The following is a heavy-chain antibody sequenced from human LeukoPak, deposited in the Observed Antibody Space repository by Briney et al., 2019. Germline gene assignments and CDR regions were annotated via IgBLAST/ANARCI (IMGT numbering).Heavy chain of an antibody. CDR1: GLTFSSYS. Sequence: GGSLRLSCAASGLTFSSYSMNWVRQAPGKGLEWVSSISSSSSYIYYAGSVKGRFTISRDNAKNSLYLQMNSLRAEDTAVYYCARDGLISGWGDYWGQGTLVTVFS. V-gene: IGHV3-21*01. D-gene: IGHD6-19*01. CDR2: ISSSSSYI. CDR3: ARDGLISGWGDY. J-gene: IGHJ4*02.